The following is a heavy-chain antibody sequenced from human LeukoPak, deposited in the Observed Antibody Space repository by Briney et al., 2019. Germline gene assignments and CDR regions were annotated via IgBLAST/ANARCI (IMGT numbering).Heavy chain of an antibody. D-gene: IGHD3-16*01. J-gene: IGHJ6*03. CDR2: ISSNGGST. CDR1: GFTFSSYA. CDR3: ARGKGGTQPVYYYYYMDV. V-gene: IGHV3-64*01. Sequence: PGGSLRLSCAASGFTFSSYAMHWVRQAPGKGREYVSAISSNGGSTYYANSAKGRFTISRDNSKNTLYLQMGSLRAEDMAVYYCARGKGGTQPVYYYYYMDVWGKGTTVTVSS.